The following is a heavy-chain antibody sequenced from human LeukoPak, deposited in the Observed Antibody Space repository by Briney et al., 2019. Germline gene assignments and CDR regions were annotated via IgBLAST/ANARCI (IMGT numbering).Heavy chain of an antibody. CDR2: INTDGSYT. V-gene: IGHV3-74*01. Sequence: GGSLRLSCAASGFTFSSYWMHWVRQAPGKGLVWVSRINTDGSYTSYADSVKGRFTISRDNAKNTLYLQMNSLRAEDTAVYYCVGDMTGLHDYWGQGTLVTVSS. CDR3: VGDMTGLHDY. D-gene: IGHD3-16*01. CDR1: GFTFSSYW. J-gene: IGHJ4*02.